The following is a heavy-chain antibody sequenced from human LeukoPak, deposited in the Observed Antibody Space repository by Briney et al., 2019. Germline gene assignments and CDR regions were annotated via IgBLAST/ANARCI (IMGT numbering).Heavy chain of an antibody. CDR1: GYSFTSYW. CDR3: AARQWYYYGMDV. V-gene: IGHV5-10-1*01. J-gene: IGHJ6*02. Sequence: GESLKISCKGSGYSFTSYWISWVRQMPGKGLEGMGRIDPSDSYTNYSPSFQGHVTISADKSISTAYLQWSSLKASDTAMYYCAARQWYYYGMDVWGQGTTVTVSS. CDR2: IDPSDSYT. D-gene: IGHD6-19*01.